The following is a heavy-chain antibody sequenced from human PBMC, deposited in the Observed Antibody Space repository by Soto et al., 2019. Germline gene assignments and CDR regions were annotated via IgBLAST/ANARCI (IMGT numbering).Heavy chain of an antibody. CDR3: AITYCRDNSCPRDFDF. CDR1: GGTFNTYT. D-gene: IGHD2-21*01. V-gene: IGHV1-69*02. CDR2: FIPILDMA. J-gene: IGHJ4*02. Sequence: QVQVVQSGAEVKKPESSVKVSCKPSGGTFNTYTVNWVRLAPGHGLEWMGRFIPILDMANYAQKCQDRVTITAHRSTFTAYMALNSLTSDDTAVYYCAITYCRDNSCPRDFDFWGPGTRVTVSS.